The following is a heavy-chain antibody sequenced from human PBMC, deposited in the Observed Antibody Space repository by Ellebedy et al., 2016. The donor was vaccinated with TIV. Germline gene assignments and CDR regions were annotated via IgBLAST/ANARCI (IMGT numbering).Heavy chain of an antibody. CDR1: GFTFSSYA. Sequence: PGGSLRLSCAASGFTFSSYAFSWVRQAPGKGLEWVSCISDSTFSTYYADSVKGRFTISRDNAKNSLYLQMNSLRAEDTAVYYCVRDLHWSYFDWGQGTLVTVSS. V-gene: IGHV3-23*01. J-gene: IGHJ4*02. CDR2: ISDSTFST. CDR3: VRDLHWSYFD. D-gene: IGHD1-26*01.